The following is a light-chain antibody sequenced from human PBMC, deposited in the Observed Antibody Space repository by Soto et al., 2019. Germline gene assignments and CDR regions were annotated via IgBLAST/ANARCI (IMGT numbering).Light chain of an antibody. V-gene: IGLV2-14*01. J-gene: IGLJ1*01. CDR1: RSDVGGYNY. CDR3: SSYTSSRTLV. Sequence: QSALTQPASVSGSPVQSITISCTGNRSDVGGYNYVSWYQQHPGKAPKLMIYEVSNRPSGVSNRFSGSKSGNTASLTISGLQAEDEAAYSCSSYTSSRTLVFGTGTKLTVL. CDR2: EVS.